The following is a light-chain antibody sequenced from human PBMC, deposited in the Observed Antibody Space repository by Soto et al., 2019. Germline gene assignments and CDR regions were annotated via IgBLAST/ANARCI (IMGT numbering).Light chain of an antibody. CDR2: DAS. J-gene: IGKJ1*01. Sequence: EIVLTQYQATLSLSPGERSTLSCRASQSVSSYLAWYQQKPGQARRLLIYDASNRATGIPARFSGSGSGTDFTLTISSLEPEDFAVYYCQQRSNWPRTFGQGTIVDIK. CDR1: QSVSSY. V-gene: IGKV3-11*01. CDR3: QQRSNWPRT.